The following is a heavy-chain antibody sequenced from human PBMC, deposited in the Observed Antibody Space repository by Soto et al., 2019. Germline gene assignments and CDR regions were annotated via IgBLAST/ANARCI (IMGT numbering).Heavy chain of an antibody. CDR2: ISSSSSYI. V-gene: IGHV3-21*01. J-gene: IGHJ6*02. CDR3: ARGDSRGVSPPDTAGRLCPMDV. D-gene: IGHD5-18*01. CDR1: GFTFSSYS. Sequence: KSGGSLRLSCAASGFTFSSYSMNWVRQAPGKGLEWVSSISSSSSYIYYADSVKGRFTISRDNAKNSLYLQMNSLRAEDTAVYYCARGDSRGVSPPDTAGRLCPMDVWGQGTTVTVSS.